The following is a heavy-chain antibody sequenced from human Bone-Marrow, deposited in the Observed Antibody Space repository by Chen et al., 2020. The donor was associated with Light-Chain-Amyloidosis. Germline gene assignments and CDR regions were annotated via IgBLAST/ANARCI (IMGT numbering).Heavy chain of an antibody. CDR2: MSGSGGSR. J-gene: IGHJ3*02. D-gene: IGHD3-9*01. CDR1: GFAFSSYA. Sequence: EVQLVESGGGLLQRGGSLRLSCAASGFAFSSYAMSWVRQAPGKGLEWVSTMSGSGGSRYYGDSVKCRQTISRDNSKTALLLRMYSLRAEDTAVYYCAKDISYDDILPGYPADAFDIWGQGTMVTVSS. V-gene: IGHV3-23*04. CDR3: AKDISYDDILPGYPADAFDI.